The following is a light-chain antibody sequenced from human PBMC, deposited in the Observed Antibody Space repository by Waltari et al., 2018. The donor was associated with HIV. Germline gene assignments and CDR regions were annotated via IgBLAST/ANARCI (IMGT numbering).Light chain of an antibody. V-gene: IGLV2-14*01. CDR3: TSYTTKSTVI. CDR1: SSDVGTYNF. CDR2: EVS. J-gene: IGLJ2*01. Sequence: QSALTQPASVSGSPGQSITISCTGTSSDVGTYNFVSWYQQHPGKAPKLVIFEVSNRPSGISNRFSGSKSGNTASLTISGLQAEDEGHFYCTSYTTKSTVIFGGGTRVTVL.